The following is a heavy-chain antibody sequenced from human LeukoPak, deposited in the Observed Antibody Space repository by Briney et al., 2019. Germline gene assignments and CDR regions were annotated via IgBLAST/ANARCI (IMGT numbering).Heavy chain of an antibody. D-gene: IGHD4-23*01. Sequence: PSETLSLTCTVSGGSISSYYWSWIRQPAGKGLEWIGRIYTSGSTYYNPSLKSRVTISVDTSKNQFSLKLSSVTAADTAVYYCARVFTVVTGGNDAFDIWGQGTMVTVSS. CDR1: GGSISSYY. J-gene: IGHJ3*02. V-gene: IGHV4-4*07. CDR2: IYTSGST. CDR3: ARVFTVVTGGNDAFDI.